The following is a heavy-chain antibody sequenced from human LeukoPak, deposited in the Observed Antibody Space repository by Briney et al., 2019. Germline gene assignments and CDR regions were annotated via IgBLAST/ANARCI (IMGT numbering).Heavy chain of an antibody. CDR3: ASVQVYYYGSGSYHAYYYFDY. CDR1: GYSISSGYY. D-gene: IGHD3-10*01. Sequence: PSETLSLTCAVSGYSISSGYYWGWIRQPPGKGLEWIGSIYHSGSTYYNPSLKSRVTISVDTSKNQFSLKLGSVTAADTAVYYCASVQVYYYGSGSYHAYYYFDYWGQGTLVTVSS. V-gene: IGHV4-38-2*01. J-gene: IGHJ4*02. CDR2: IYHSGST.